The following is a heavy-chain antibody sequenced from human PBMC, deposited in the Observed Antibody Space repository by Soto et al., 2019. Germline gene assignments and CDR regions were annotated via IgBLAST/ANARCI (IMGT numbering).Heavy chain of an antibody. CDR2: ISGSGGST. Sequence: GGSLRLSCAASGFTFSSYAMSWVRQAPGKGLEWVSAISGSGGSTYYADSVKGRFTISRDNSKNTLYLQMNSLRAEDTAVYYCAKDGYYSDSSGYYGAWSFYLWGQGTMVTVSS. J-gene: IGHJ3*01. D-gene: IGHD3-22*01. V-gene: IGHV3-23*01. CDR1: GFTFSSYA. CDR3: AKDGYYSDSSGYYGAWSFYL.